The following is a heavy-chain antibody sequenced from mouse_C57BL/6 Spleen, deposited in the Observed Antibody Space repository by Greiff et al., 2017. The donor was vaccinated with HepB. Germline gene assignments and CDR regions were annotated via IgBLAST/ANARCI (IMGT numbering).Heavy chain of an antibody. CDR2: IDPETGGT. CDR3: TRKWYYGSSLYWYFDV. J-gene: IGHJ1*03. D-gene: IGHD1-1*01. CDR1: GYTFTDYE. Sequence: VQLQQSGAELVRPGASVTLSCKASGYTFTDYEMHWVKQTPVHGLEWIGAIDPETGGTAYNQKFKGKAILTADKSSSTAYMELRSLTSADSAVYFCTRKWYYGSSLYWYFDVGGTGTTVTVSS. V-gene: IGHV1-15*01.